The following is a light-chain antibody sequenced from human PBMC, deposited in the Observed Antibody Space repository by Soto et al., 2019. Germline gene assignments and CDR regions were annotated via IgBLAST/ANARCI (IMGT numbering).Light chain of an antibody. CDR2: AAS. J-gene: IGKJ3*01. CDR1: QSISSY. V-gene: IGKV1-39*01. CDR3: QQSYSTPRVT. Sequence: DIPMTQSPSSLSASVGDRVTITCRASQSISSYLNWYQQKPGKAPKLLIYAASSLQSGVPSRFSGSVSGTDFTLTISSLQPEDFATYYCQQSYSTPRVTFGPGTKVDIK.